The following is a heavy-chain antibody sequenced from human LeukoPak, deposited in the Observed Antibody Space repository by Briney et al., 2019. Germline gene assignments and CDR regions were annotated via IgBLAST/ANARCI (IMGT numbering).Heavy chain of an antibody. J-gene: IGHJ6*02. CDR3: ASWIRYFDWLPGHMDV. D-gene: IGHD3-9*01. CDR2: IGTTSGAI. Sequence: GGSLRLSCAASGFTFNAFGMNWVRQAPGKGLEWVSYIGTTSGAIYYADSVKGRFTISRDSAKNSLYLQMNSLRAEDTAVYYCASWIRYFDWLPGHMDVWGQGTTVTVSS. V-gene: IGHV3-48*01. CDR1: GFTFNAFG.